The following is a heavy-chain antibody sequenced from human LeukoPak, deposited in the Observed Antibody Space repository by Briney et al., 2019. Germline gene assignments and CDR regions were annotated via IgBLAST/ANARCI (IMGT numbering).Heavy chain of an antibody. CDR2: IYTSGST. CDR1: GGSISSGSYD. Sequence: SESLSLTCTASGGSISSGSYDWGWLRQPAWKGLESIGRIYTSGSTNSNPSLDSRVNISVDTSKNQFSLKLSSVTAADTAVYYCARDLDCSSPICYFGNAFDIWGQGTMVTVSS. V-gene: IGHV4-61*02. D-gene: IGHD2-2*01. CDR3: ARDLDCSSPICYFGNAFDI. J-gene: IGHJ3*02.